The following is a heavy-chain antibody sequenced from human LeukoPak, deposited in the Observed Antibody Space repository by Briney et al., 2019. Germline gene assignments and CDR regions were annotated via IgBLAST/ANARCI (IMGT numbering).Heavy chain of an antibody. D-gene: IGHD3-22*01. CDR3: ARESNYYDSSGYYPYYFDY. Sequence: GRSLRLSCAASGFTFSTYAMHWVRQAPGKGLEWVAVISHYQSNKYYADSVKGRFTICRDSSKNTLYLQMNSLRAEDTAVYYCARESNYYDSSGYYPYYFDYWGQGTLVTVSS. J-gene: IGHJ4*02. CDR1: GFTFSTYA. CDR2: ISHYQSNK. V-gene: IGHV3-30-3*01.